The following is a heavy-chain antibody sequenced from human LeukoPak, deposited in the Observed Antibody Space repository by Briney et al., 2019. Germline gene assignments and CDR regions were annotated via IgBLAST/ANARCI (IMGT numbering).Heavy chain of an antibody. J-gene: IGHJ4*02. D-gene: IGHD6-13*01. CDR1: GGSISSYY. CDR3: ARGIAAAGTGYFDY. V-gene: IGHV4-4*07. CDR2: IYTSGST. Sequence: PSETLSLTCTVSGGSISSYYWSWIRQPAGKGLEWIGRIYTSGSTNYNPSLKSRVTMSVDTSKNQFFLKLSSVTAADTAVYYCARGIAAAGTGYFDYWGQGTLVTVSS.